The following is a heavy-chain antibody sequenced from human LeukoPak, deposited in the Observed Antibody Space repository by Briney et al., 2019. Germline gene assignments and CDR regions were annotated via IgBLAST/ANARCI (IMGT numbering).Heavy chain of an antibody. D-gene: IGHD6-13*01. J-gene: IGHJ4*02. CDR3: ARDGIAAAGAVDY. Sequence: GGSLRLSCAASGFTFSSYSMNWVRQAPGKGLEWVSSISSSSSYIYYADSVKGRFTISRDNAKNSLYLQMNSLRAEDTAVYYCARDGIAAAGAVDYWGQGTLVTVST. CDR1: GFTFSSYS. V-gene: IGHV3-21*01. CDR2: ISSSSSYI.